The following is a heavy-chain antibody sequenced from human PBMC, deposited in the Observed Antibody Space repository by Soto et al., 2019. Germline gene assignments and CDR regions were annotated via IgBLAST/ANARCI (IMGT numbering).Heavy chain of an antibody. V-gene: IGHV4-31*11. D-gene: IGHD3-3*01. CDR3: ARDSPYDFWSGYTNAFDI. CDR1: GGSISSRGYY. Sequence: SETLSLTCAVSGGSISSRGYYWSWIRQHPGKGLEWIGYIYYSGSTYYNPSLKSRVTISVDTSENQFSLKLSSVTAADTAVYYCARDSPYDFWSGYTNAFDIWGQGTMVTVSS. J-gene: IGHJ3*02. CDR2: IYYSGST.